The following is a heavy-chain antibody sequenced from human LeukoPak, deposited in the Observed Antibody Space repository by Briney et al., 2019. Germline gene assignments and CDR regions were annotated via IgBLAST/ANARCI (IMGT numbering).Heavy chain of an antibody. V-gene: IGHV4-34*01. CDR1: GESFSSYF. CDR2: IRHGGVT. Sequence: SETLSLTCGVSGESFSSYFWSWIRQSPGEGLEWLGQIRHGGVTTYSPSLMGRVTISVDTSNNQFSLILTSVTAADTAVYYCARGPHFYGDYIRSFPDAFHLWGRGTVVSISS. D-gene: IGHD4-17*01. J-gene: IGHJ3*01. CDR3: ARGPHFYGDYIRSFPDAFHL.